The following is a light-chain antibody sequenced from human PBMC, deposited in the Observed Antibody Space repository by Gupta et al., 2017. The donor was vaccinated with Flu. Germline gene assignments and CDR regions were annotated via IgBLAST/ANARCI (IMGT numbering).Light chain of an antibody. Sequence: LSLFPGDTATLSCRVSQTVIGAALAWYQHKPGQAPSLLIYGASHRASGVPERFGGTGSGTDFSLTISGLEPEDFAVYYCQLYGTSPSRIIFGPGTKVDLK. V-gene: IGKV3-20*01. CDR1: QTVIGAA. CDR3: QLYGTSPSRII. J-gene: IGKJ3*01. CDR2: GAS.